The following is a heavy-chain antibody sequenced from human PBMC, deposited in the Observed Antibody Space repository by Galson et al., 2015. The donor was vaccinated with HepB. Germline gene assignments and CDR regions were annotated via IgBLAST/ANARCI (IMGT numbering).Heavy chain of an antibody. Sequence: SLRLSCAASGFTFSSYAMHWVRQAPGKGLEWGAVISYDGSNKYYADSVKGRFTISRDNSKNTLYLQMNSLRAEDTAVYYCARDARDVVLMVYARTYNWFDPWGQGTLVTVSS. CDR3: ARDARDVVLMVYARTYNWFDP. CDR1: GFTFSSYA. V-gene: IGHV3-30-3*01. D-gene: IGHD2-8*01. J-gene: IGHJ5*02. CDR2: ISYDGSNK.